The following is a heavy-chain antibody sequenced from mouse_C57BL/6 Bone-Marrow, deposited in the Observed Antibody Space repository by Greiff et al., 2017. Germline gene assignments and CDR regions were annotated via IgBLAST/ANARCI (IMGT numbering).Heavy chain of an antibody. CDR2: IWSGGSP. CDR1: GFSLTSYG. J-gene: IGHJ4*01. Sequence: VQLQQSGPGLVQPSQSLSITCTVSGFSLTSYGVHWVRQSPGKGLEWLGVIWSGGSPDYNAAFISRLSISKDNSKSQVFFKMNSLQADDTAIYYCARRNGWLLNMDYWGQGTSVTVSS. V-gene: IGHV2-2*01. CDR3: ARRNGWLLNMDY. D-gene: IGHD2-3*01.